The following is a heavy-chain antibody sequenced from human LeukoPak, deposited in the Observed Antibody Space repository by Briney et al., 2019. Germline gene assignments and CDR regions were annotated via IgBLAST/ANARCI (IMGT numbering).Heavy chain of an antibody. Sequence: PSEPLSLPCALYGGSFNGYHWRWIPHPPGKGLEWIGEINHRGRPNYNPSLKSRVTISVDTSKHQFSLKLSSVTAADTAVYYCANSQPIAARRRHYYYCYMDVWGKGGKVTVSS. CDR3: ANSQPIAARRRHYYYCYMDV. CDR2: INHRGRP. D-gene: IGHD6-6*01. J-gene: IGHJ6*03. V-gene: IGHV4-34*01. CDR1: GGSFNGYH.